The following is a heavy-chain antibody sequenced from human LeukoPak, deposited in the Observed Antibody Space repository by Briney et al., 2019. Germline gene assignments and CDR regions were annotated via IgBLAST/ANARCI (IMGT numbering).Heavy chain of an antibody. CDR2: IRSKAYGGTP. CDR1: GFTFGDYA. J-gene: IGHJ4*02. Sequence: GGSLRLSCTASGFTFGDYAMSWFRQAPGKGLEWVGFIRSKAYGGTPEYAASVKGRFTISRDDSKSIAYLQMNSLKTEDTAVYFCSRRSSGWSADYWGQGTLVTVSS. CDR3: SRRSSGWSADY. D-gene: IGHD6-19*01. V-gene: IGHV3-49*03.